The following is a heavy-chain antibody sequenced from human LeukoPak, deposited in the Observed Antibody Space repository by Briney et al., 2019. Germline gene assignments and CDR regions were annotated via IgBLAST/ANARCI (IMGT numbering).Heavy chain of an antibody. CDR2: ILYDGSNE. Sequence: PGGSLRLSCAASGFSFRSYAMHRVRQAPGKGLEWVALILYDGSNEYYADSVKGRFTISRDNSKDTLYLQMNSLRAEDTAVYYCARYRSVTSLFFDYWGQGTLVTVSS. CDR1: GFSFRSYA. CDR3: ARYRSVTSLFFDY. D-gene: IGHD3-16*02. V-gene: IGHV3-30*04. J-gene: IGHJ4*02.